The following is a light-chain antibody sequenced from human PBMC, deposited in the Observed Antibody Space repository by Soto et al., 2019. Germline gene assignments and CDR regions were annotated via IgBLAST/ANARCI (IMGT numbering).Light chain of an antibody. V-gene: IGKV3-20*01. CDR2: GVF. CDR1: QGVISNH. CDR3: QHYDGTPRT. Sequence: ENVLTQSPDTVSLSPGERATLSCRASQGVISNHLAWYQQKPGQAPRLLIYGVFNRATGIPDRFSGSGSGTFCTLTITRLEPEDSAVYFCQHYDGTPRTFGQGTKLEIK. J-gene: IGKJ2*01.